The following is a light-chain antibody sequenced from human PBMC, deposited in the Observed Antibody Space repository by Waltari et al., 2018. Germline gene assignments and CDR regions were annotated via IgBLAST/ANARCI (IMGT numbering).Light chain of an antibody. Sequence: DVVMTQSPLSLAVTLGQPASISCTSSQSLVHSDGYTYLNWFHQRPGLYPRGLFYKVYIRDPGVPDGLSGSGSGTDFTLRISRVEAEDVGVYYCMQATHWPALTFGGGTKVEIK. J-gene: IGKJ4*01. CDR1: QSLVHSDGYTY. CDR2: KVY. V-gene: IGKV2-30*02. CDR3: MQATHWPALT.